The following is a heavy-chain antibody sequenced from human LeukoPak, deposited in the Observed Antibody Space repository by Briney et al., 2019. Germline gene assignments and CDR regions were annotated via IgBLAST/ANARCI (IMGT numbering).Heavy chain of an antibody. CDR3: ARGVYYYDSRGAFDI. CDR2: IYYSGST. D-gene: IGHD3-22*01. V-gene: IGHV4-39*01. Sequence: SETLSLTCTVSGGSISSSSHYWGWIRQPPGKGLEWIGSIYYSGSTYYNPSLKSRVTISVDTSKNQFSLKLSSVTAADAAVYYCARGVYYYDSRGAFDIWGQGTMVTVSS. J-gene: IGHJ3*02. CDR1: GGSISSSSHY.